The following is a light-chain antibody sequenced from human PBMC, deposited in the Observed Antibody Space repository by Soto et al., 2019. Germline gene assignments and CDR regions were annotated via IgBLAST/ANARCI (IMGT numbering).Light chain of an antibody. Sequence: QSALIQPASVSGSPGQSITISCTGTSSDVGDYNYVSWYQQHPDRVPKLIIFEVNDRPSGVSNRFSDSKSGITASLTISGLQAEDEADYYCSSYTNTRTSVFGTGTKVTVL. J-gene: IGLJ1*01. CDR3: SSYTNTRTSV. CDR2: EVN. V-gene: IGLV2-14*01. CDR1: SSDVGDYNY.